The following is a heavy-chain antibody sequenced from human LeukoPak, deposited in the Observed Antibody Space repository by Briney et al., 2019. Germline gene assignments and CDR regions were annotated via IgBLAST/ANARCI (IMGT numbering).Heavy chain of an antibody. V-gene: IGHV4-59*01. J-gene: IGHJ4*02. Sequence: SETLSLTCTVSGGSISSYHWSWIRQPPGKGLEWIGYIYYSGSTNYNPSLKSRVTISIDTSKNQFSLKLSSVTAADTAVYYCARVMSYGSGSYYVYYFEYWGQGTLVTVSS. D-gene: IGHD3-10*01. CDR2: IYYSGST. CDR1: GGSISSYH. CDR3: ARVMSYGSGSYYVYYFEY.